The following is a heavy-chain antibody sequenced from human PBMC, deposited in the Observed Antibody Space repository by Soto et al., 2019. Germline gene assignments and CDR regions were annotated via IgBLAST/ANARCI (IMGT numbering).Heavy chain of an antibody. CDR2: INGSGGST. J-gene: IGHJ6*02. CDR3: AKDRRYPFGLLWFGESRGMDV. V-gene: IGHV3-23*01. D-gene: IGHD3-10*01. Sequence: GGSLRLSCAASGFTFSSYAMSWVRQAPGKGLKWVSAINGSGGSTYYADSVKGRFTISRDNSKNTLYLQMNSLRAEDTAVYYCAKDRRYPFGLLWFGESRGMDVWGQGTTVTVSS. CDR1: GFTFSSYA.